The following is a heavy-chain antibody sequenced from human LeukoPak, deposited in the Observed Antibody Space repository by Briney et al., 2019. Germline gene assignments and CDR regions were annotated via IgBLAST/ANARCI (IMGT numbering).Heavy chain of an antibody. J-gene: IGHJ4*02. CDR2: INHSGST. CDR3: ARARRPDWGSYRYTPGAFDY. Sequence: SETLSLTCTVSGDSISSSSYYWGWIRQPPGKGLEWIGEINHSGSTNYNPSLKSRVTISVDTSKNQFSLKLSSVTAADTAVYYCARARRPDWGSYRYTPGAFDYWGQGTLVTVSS. D-gene: IGHD3-16*02. V-gene: IGHV4-39*07. CDR1: GDSISSSSYY.